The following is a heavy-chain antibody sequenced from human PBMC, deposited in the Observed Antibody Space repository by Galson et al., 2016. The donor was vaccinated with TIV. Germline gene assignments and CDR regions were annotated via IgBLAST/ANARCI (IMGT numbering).Heavy chain of an antibody. V-gene: IGHV1-69*13. J-gene: IGHJ5*02. CDR2: IVPMFGTT. CDR3: ARGSGIYDSSGYFLFDH. Sequence: SVKVSCKASGVTFSYFASSWVRQAPGQGLEWMGGIVPMFGTTNYTQKFQGRVTISADESTTTAHLTLSSLRSEDTAVYYCARGSGIYDSSGYFLFDHWGQGTLVTVSS. CDR1: GVTFSYFA. D-gene: IGHD3-22*01.